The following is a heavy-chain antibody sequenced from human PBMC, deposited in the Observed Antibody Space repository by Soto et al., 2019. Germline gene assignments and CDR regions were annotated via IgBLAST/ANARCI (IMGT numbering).Heavy chain of an antibody. CDR3: ARDWVGSSYYYYYGMDV. CDR2: IYYSGST. D-gene: IGHD1-26*01. CDR1: GGSISSRSYY. Sequence: SETLSLTCTVSGGSISSRSYYWGWISQPPGKGLEWIGSIYYSGSTYYNPSLKSRFTISRDNSKNTLYLQMNSLRAEDTAVYYCARDWVGSSYYYYYGMDVWGQGTTVTVSS. J-gene: IGHJ6*02. V-gene: IGHV4-39*02.